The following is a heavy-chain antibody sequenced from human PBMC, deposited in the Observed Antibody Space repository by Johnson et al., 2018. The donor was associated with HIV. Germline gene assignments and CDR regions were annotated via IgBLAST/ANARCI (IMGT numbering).Heavy chain of an antibody. CDR1: GFTFSSYG. J-gene: IGHJ3*02. D-gene: IGHD3-22*01. CDR3: AKEGAYYYDSSGLNDAFDI. CDR2: ISYDGSEK. Sequence: QVQLVESGGGVVQPGGSLRLSCAASGFTFSSYGMHWVRQAPGKGLEWVAVISYDGSEKLFADSVKGRFTISRDNAKNSLYLQMNSLRAEDTALYYCAKEGAYYYDSSGLNDAFDIWGQGTMVTVSS. V-gene: IGHV3-30*19.